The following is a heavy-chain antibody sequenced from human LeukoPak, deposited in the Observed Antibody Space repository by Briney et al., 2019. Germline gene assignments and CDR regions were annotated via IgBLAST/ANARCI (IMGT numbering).Heavy chain of an antibody. Sequence: GGSLRLSCAASGFTFSDYYMSWIRQAPGKGLEWVSYISSSGSSIYYADSVKGRFTISRDNAKNSLYLQMNSLRAKDTAVYYCASKYDILTGFDYWGQGTLVTVSS. D-gene: IGHD3-9*01. CDR1: GFTFSDYY. V-gene: IGHV3-11*01. J-gene: IGHJ4*02. CDR2: ISSSGSSI. CDR3: ASKYDILTGFDY.